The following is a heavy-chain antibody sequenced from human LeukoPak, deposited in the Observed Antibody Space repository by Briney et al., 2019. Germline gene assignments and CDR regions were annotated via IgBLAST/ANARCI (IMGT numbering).Heavy chain of an antibody. J-gene: IGHJ4*02. CDR2: MYASGST. Sequence: SETLSLTCSVSGDSISSDYWSWIRQPAGKGLEWIGRMYASGSTSSNPSLKSRVTMSVDTSKNQFSLRLTSMTAADTAVYYCARGAGPFDYWGQGTLVTVSS. CDR3: ARGAGPFDY. CDR1: GDSISSDY. D-gene: IGHD3-16*01. V-gene: IGHV4-4*07.